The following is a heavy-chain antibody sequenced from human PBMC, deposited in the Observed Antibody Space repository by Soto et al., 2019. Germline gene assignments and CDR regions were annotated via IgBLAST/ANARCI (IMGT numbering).Heavy chain of an antibody. CDR2: INTYNGNT. J-gene: IGHJ6*02. D-gene: IGHD3-16*01. CDR3: AMVDVYVTPSPQDV. CDR1: GYTFTRYG. Sequence: QVQLVQSGAEVKNPGASVKVSCKASGYTFTRYGIGWARQAPGQGLEWMGCINTYNGNTNYAQNVQGRVTLTTDTSTITAYMELRSLRSNATAIYYCAMVDVYVTPSPQDVWGQGTTVIVSS. V-gene: IGHV1-18*01.